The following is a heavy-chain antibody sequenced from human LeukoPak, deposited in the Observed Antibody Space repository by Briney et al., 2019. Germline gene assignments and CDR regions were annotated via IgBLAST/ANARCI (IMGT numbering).Heavy chain of an antibody. CDR3: ANIRSGY. D-gene: IGHD3-10*01. J-gene: IGHJ4*02. CDR1: GYTFTGYY. V-gene: IGHV1-2*02. Sequence: ASVKVSCAASGYTFTGYYLHWVRQAPGQGLEWMGWIHPNSGDTNHAQRFQGRLTMTRDTSISTAYMNLSSLSSDDTAIYYCANIRSGYWGQGTLVTVSS. CDR2: IHPNSGDT.